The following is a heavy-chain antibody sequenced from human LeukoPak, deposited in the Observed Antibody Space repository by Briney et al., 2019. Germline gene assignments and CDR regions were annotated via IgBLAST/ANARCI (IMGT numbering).Heavy chain of an antibody. D-gene: IGHD2-2*01. J-gene: IGHJ4*02. CDR2: MNPNSGNT. V-gene: IGHV1-8*01. CDR3: ARGTLRNFTSRYYFDY. CDR1: GYTFTSYD. Sequence: ASVKVSCKASGYTFTSYDINWVRQATGQGLEWRGWMNPNSGNTGSAQNFQGRVTMTRDTSISTAYMELSSLRSEDTAVYYCARGTLRNFTSRYYFDYWGQGTLVTVSS.